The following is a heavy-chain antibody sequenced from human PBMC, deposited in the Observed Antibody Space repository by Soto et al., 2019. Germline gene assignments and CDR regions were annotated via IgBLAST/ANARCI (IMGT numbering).Heavy chain of an antibody. CDR2: ISAYNGNT. D-gene: IGHD2-15*01. CDR3: ARPREGYCSGGSCRYFDL. J-gene: IGHJ2*01. CDR1: GYTFTNYG. V-gene: IGHV1-18*01. Sequence: ASVKFSCKAAGYTFTNYGISWVRQAPGQGLEWMGWISAYNGNTNYAQKLQGRVTMTTDTSTSTAYMELSSLRSEDTAVYYCARPREGYCSGGSCRYFDLWGRGTLVTVSS.